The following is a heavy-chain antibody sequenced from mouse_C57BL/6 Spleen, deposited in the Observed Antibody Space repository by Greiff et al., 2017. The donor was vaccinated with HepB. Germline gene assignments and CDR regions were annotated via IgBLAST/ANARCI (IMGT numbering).Heavy chain of an antibody. Sequence: EVQRVESGGDLVKPGGSLKLSCAASGFTFSSYGMSWVRQTPDKRLEWVATISSGGSYTYYPDSVKGRFTISRDNAKNTLYLQMSSLKSEDTAMYYCARQRKLRSYYFDYWGQGTTLTVSS. V-gene: IGHV5-6*01. J-gene: IGHJ2*01. D-gene: IGHD1-1*01. CDR2: ISSGGSYT. CDR1: GFTFSSYG. CDR3: ARQRKLRSYYFDY.